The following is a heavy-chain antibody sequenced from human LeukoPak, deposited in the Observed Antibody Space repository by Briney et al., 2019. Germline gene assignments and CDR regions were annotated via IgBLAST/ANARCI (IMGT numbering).Heavy chain of an antibody. CDR1: GFTFSSYA. CDR2: ISSSSSTT. D-gene: IGHD3-22*01. CDR3: ARDQGGNYDSSGYYRY. J-gene: IGHJ4*02. V-gene: IGHV3-48*04. Sequence: QPGGSLRLSCAASGFTFSSYAMHWVRQAPGKGLEWVSYISSSSSTTNYADSVKGRFTISRDNAKNSLYLQMNSLRAEDTAVYYCARDQGGNYDSSGYYRYWGQGTLVAVSS.